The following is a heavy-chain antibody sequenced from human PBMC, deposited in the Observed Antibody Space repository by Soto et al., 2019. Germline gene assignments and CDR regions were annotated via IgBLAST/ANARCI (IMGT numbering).Heavy chain of an antibody. CDR2: IRNDTSHK. D-gene: IGHD3-16*01. CDR3: ARDKTFGGTIGSAFDS. Sequence: GGSLRLSCAASGFTFSSYSMNWVRQAPGKGLEWVSVIRNDTSHKYYADSVKGRFTISRDNSKNTLYLQMSSLRGEDTAVYYCARDKTFGGTIGSAFDSWGQGTLVTVSS. V-gene: IGHV3-21*01. J-gene: IGHJ4*02. CDR1: GFTFSSYS.